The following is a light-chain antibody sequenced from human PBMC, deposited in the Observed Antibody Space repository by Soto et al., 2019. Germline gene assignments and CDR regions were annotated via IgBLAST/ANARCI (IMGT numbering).Light chain of an antibody. CDR3: QQYKSYSPRT. J-gene: IGKJ1*01. Sequence: DVQMTQSPSTLSASVGDRVTITCRASQTISNWLAWHQQRPGKAPQLLISDASRLESGVPSRFSGSGSGTEFTLTIGSLQPDDSATYYCQQYKSYSPRTFGQGTKVDIK. V-gene: IGKV1-5*01. CDR1: QTISNW. CDR2: DAS.